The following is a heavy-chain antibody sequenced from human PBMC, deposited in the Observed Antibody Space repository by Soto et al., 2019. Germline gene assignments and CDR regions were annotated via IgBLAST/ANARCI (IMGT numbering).Heavy chain of an antibody. CDR3: ARISQSDVGSGYYYFLDY. Sequence: QVHLVQSGAEVEKPGASVKVSCKASGYTFTAYGISWVRQAPGQGLQWMGWITAFNGNTKYAQQFQGRVTMTTDTSTSTAYMELRSLESDDTAVYYCARISQSDVGSGYYYFLDYWGQGTLGTGSS. CDR1: GYTFTAYG. V-gene: IGHV1-18*01. D-gene: IGHD3-3*01. CDR2: ITAFNGNT. J-gene: IGHJ4*02.